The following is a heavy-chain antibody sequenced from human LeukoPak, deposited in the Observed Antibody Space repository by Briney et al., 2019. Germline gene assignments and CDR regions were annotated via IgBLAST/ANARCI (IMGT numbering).Heavy chain of an antibody. CDR1: GFTFSSYG. D-gene: IGHD6-6*01. J-gene: IGHJ4*02. CDR3: ARGGAARPDY. Sequence: GGSLRLSCGASGFTFSSYGMNWVRQAPGKGLEWVSYISSGRPNINYADSVRGRFTISRDNAKSSLYLQMNNLRVEDTAVYYCARGGAARPDYGGQGTLVTVSS. V-gene: IGHV3-48*04. CDR2: ISSGRPNI.